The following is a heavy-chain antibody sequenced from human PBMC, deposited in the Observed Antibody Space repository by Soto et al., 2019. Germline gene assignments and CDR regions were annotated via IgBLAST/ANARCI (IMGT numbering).Heavy chain of an antibody. J-gene: IGHJ6*02. Sequence: ASVKVSCKAPGYTFTSYYMHWVRQAPGQGLEWMGIINPSGGSTSYAQKFQGRVTMTRDTSTSTVYMELSSLRSEDTAVYYCARDEGITIFGVVIYGMDVWGQGTTVTVSS. CDR2: INPSGGST. CDR3: ARDEGITIFGVVIYGMDV. D-gene: IGHD3-3*01. V-gene: IGHV1-46*01. CDR1: GYTFTSYY.